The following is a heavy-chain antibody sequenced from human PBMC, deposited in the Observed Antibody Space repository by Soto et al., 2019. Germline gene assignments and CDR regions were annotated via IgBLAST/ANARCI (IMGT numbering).Heavy chain of an antibody. CDR2: IWYDGSNK. CDR1: GFTFSSYG. Sequence: QPGGSLRLSCAASGFTFSSYGMHWVRQAPGKGLEWVAVIWYDGSNKYYADSVKGRFTISRDNSKNTLYLQMNSLRAEDTAVYYCARDSGYDPDYYYYYGMDVWGQGTTVTVSS. D-gene: IGHD5-12*01. CDR3: ARDSGYDPDYYYYYGMDV. J-gene: IGHJ6*01. V-gene: IGHV3-33*01.